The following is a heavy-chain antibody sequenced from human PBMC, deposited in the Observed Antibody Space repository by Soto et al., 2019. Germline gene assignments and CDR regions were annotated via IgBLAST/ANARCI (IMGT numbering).Heavy chain of an antibody. CDR1: GGSLSAYY. CDR3: TRSRYCTSSSCSRYYFDN. V-gene: IGHV4-34*01. CDR2: INRRGTT. Sequence: SETLSLTCAVYGGSLSAYYWSWIRQPPGKGLEWIGEINRRGTTNYNPSPKSRVSMSVDTSKNQFSVMLSSVTAADTAVYYCTRSRYCTSSSCSRYYFDNWGQGALVTVSS. D-gene: IGHD2-2*01. J-gene: IGHJ4*02.